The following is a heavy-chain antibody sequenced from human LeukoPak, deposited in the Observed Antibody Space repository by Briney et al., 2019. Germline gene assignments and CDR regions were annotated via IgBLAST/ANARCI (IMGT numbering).Heavy chain of an antibody. J-gene: IGHJ4*02. Sequence: ASVKVSCKASGYTFTSYGISWVRQAPGQGLEWMGWISAFNGNTNYAQKLQGRVTMTTDTSTSTAYMELRSVRSDDTAVYYWARDLPSAAVVPFDYWGQGTLVTVPS. D-gene: IGHD2-2*01. CDR3: ARDLPSAAVVPFDY. CDR2: ISAFNGNT. CDR1: GYTFTSYG. V-gene: IGHV1-18*04.